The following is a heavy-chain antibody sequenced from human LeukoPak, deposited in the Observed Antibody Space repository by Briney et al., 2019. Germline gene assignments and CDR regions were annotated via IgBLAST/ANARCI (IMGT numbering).Heavy chain of an antibody. CDR3: ARAGWDYGPPFYYYYMDV. D-gene: IGHD1-26*01. Sequence: PSETLSLTCAVYGGSFSGYYWSWIRQPPGKGLEWIGEINHSGSTNYNPSLKSRVTISVDTSKNQFSLKLSSVTAADTAVYYCARAGWDYGPPFYYYYMDVWGKGTTVTVSS. J-gene: IGHJ6*03. CDR2: INHSGST. V-gene: IGHV4-34*01. CDR1: GGSFSGYY.